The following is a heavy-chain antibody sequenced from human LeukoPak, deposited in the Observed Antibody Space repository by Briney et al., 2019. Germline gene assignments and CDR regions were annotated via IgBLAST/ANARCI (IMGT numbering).Heavy chain of an antibody. CDR2: IKQDGSQK. D-gene: IGHD6-19*01. Sequence: PGGSLRLSCAASGFTFSSYWMSWVRQAPGKGLEWVANIKQDGSQKFYVDSVKGRFTISRDNAKNSLYLQMSSLRAEDTAVYYCAREGSGVAGHFDYWGQGTLVTVSS. CDR1: GFTFSSYW. J-gene: IGHJ4*02. CDR3: AREGSGVAGHFDY. V-gene: IGHV3-7*01.